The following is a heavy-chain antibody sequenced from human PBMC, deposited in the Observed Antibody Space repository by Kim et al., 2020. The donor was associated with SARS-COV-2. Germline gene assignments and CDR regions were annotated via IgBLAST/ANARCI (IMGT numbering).Heavy chain of an antibody. CDR1: GFTFSSYA. V-gene: IGHV3-23*01. CDR2: ISGSGGST. J-gene: IGHJ5*02. CDR3: AKDLITMIVGDSLNWFDP. Sequence: GGSLRLSCAASGFTFSSYAMSWVRQAPGKGLEWVSAISGSGGSTYYADSVKGRFTISRDNSKNTLYLQMNSLRAEDTAVYYCAKDLITMIVGDSLNWFDPWGQGTLVTVSS. D-gene: IGHD3-22*01.